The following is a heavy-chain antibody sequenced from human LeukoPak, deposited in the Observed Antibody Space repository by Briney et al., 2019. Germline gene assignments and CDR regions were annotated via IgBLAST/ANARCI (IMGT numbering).Heavy chain of an antibody. V-gene: IGHV4-59*08. Sequence: PSETLSLTCTVSGGSISTYSWSWIRQPPGKGLEWIGYIYYSGSTDYNPSLKSRVTISVDTSQNQFSLWLSSVTAADTAVYYCATSTPYYYDSSGYALQHWGQGTLVTVSS. D-gene: IGHD3-22*01. CDR1: GGSISTYS. CDR3: ATSTPYYYDSSGYALQH. J-gene: IGHJ1*01. CDR2: IYYSGST.